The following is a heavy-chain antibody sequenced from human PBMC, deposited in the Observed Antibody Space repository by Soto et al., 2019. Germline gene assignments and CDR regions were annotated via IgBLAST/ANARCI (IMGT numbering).Heavy chain of an antibody. CDR2: INSDGSST. D-gene: IGHD2-8*01. Sequence: EVQLVESGGGLVQPGGSLRLSCAASGFTFSSYWMHWVRQAPGKGLVWVSRINSDGSSTNYADSVKGRFTNSRDNAKNTLYLHMNSLRVEDTAVYYCARAYCTNGVYCAWFDPWGQGTLVTVSS. CDR3: ARAYCTNGVYCAWFDP. CDR1: GFTFSSYW. V-gene: IGHV3-74*01. J-gene: IGHJ5*02.